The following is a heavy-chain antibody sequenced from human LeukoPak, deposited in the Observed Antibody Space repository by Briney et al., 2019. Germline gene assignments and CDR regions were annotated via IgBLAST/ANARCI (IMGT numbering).Heavy chain of an antibody. Sequence: PSETLSLTCTVSGGSISSYYWSWIRQPPGKGLEWIGYIYYSGSTNYNPSLKSRVTISVDTSKNQFSLQLNSVTPEDTAVYYCAREGYYFDYWGQGTLVTVS. CDR3: AREGYYFDY. J-gene: IGHJ4*02. V-gene: IGHV4-59*12. CDR2: IYYSGST. CDR1: GGSISSYY.